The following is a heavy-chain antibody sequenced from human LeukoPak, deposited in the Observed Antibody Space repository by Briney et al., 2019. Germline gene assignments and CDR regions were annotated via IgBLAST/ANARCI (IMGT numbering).Heavy chain of an antibody. V-gene: IGHV4-34*01. J-gene: IGHJ6*02. CDR1: GGSFSGYY. Sequence: SETLSLTCAVYGGSFSGYYWSWIRQPPGKGLEWIGEINHSGSTNYNPSLKSQVTISVDTSKNQFSLRLSSVTAADTAVYYCARGYRSSNIGFYYYGMDVWGQGTTVTVSS. D-gene: IGHD2/OR15-2a*01. CDR3: ARGYRSSNIGFYYYGMDV. CDR2: INHSGST.